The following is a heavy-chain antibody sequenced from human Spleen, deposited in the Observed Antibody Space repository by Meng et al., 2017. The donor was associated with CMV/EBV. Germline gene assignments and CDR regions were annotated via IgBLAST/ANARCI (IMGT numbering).Heavy chain of an antibody. CDR3: ARRISGGSRAFDI. V-gene: IGHV5-51*01. Sequence: GESLKISCKDSGYSFSDYWIAWVRQVPGKGLERMGIIYPGDSDTRYSPSFQGQVTMSADKSINTAYLQWGSLKASDTAIYYCARRISGGSRAFDIWGQGTMVTVSS. D-gene: IGHD2-15*01. CDR1: GYSFSDYW. J-gene: IGHJ3*02. CDR2: IYPGDSDT.